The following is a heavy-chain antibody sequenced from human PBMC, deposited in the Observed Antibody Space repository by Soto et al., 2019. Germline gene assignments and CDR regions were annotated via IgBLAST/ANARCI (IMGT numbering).Heavy chain of an antibody. CDR2: INADNGNT. CDR1: GYTFTSHA. D-gene: IGHD1-7*01. J-gene: IGHJ4*02. Sequence: ASVKVSCKPSGYTFTSHAMHWVRQAPGQRLEWMGWINADNGNTEYSQKLQCRVTITRDTSASTAYMELSSLRFEDTAVYYCARDRTGTTLWYFDYWGQGTLVTVSS. V-gene: IGHV1-3*01. CDR3: ARDRTGTTLWYFDY.